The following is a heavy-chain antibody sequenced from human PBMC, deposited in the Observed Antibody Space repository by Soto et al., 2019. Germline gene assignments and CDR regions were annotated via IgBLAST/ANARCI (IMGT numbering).Heavy chain of an antibody. V-gene: IGHV1-2*02. D-gene: IGHD2-2*01. CDR1: GYTVTGYY. J-gene: IGHJ6*02. CDR3: ARERYQVISDGMDV. CDR2: INPQTGGT. Sequence: GASVKVSCKASGYTVTGYYIHWVREAPGQGLEWMGWINPQTGGTSYAQKFQGRVTLSRDTSINTAYLELSRLRFDDAAVYFCARERYQVISDGMDVWGQGTTVTVSS.